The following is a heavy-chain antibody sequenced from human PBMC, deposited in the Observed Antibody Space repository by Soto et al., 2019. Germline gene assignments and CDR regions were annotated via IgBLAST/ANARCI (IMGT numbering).Heavy chain of an antibody. CDR1: GFTFSSYV. CDR2: ISRDGSKT. D-gene: IGHD3-10*01. J-gene: IGHJ4*02. CDR3: WRDDEGGSDCDLGY. V-gene: IGHV3-30-3*01. Sequence: QVQLVESGGGVVQPGRSLTLSCAASGFTFSSYVIHWVRQTPDKGLEWVAFISRDGSKTYYADSVKGRFTISRDNSKKTLYLEMNSLRAEDTVVYYCWRDDEGGSDCDLGYWGQGTLVTVSS.